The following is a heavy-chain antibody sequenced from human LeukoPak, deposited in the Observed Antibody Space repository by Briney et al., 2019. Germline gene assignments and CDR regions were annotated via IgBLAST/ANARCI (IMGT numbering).Heavy chain of an antibody. CDR3: ARGSIAARLYFDY. J-gene: IGHJ4*02. CDR1: GGSISSSSYY. D-gene: IGHD6-6*01. V-gene: IGHV4-39*07. CDR2: IYYSGST. Sequence: SETLSLTCTVSGGSISSSSYYWGWIRQPPGKGLEWIGSIYYSGSTYYNPSLKSRVTISVDTSKNQFSLKLSSVTAADTAVYYCARGSIAARLYFDYWGQGTLVTVSS.